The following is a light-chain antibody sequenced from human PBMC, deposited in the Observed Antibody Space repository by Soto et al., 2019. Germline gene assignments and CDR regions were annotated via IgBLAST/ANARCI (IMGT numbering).Light chain of an antibody. CDR2: DAS. V-gene: IGKV3-11*01. CDR3: QQRSNWPPPIT. Sequence: EIVLTQSPATLSLSPGKRATLSCRGSQSVSSYLAWYQQKPGQAPRLLIYDASNRATGIPARFSGSGSGTDFTLTLSSLEPQDFAVYYCQQRSNWPPPITFGQGTRLEIK. CDR1: QSVSSY. J-gene: IGKJ5*01.